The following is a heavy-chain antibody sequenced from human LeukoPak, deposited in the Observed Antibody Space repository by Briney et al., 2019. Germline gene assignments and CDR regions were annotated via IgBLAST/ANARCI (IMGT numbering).Heavy chain of an antibody. J-gene: IGHJ4*02. D-gene: IGHD4-11*01. CDR1: GGSISSGGYY. CDR2: IYHSGST. Sequence: PSETLSLTCTVSGGSISSGGYYWSWIRQPPGKGLEWIGYIYHSGSTYYNPSLKSRVTISVDRSKNQFSLKLSSVTAADTAVYYCARNDYSNYGPQWHYFDYWGQGTLVTVSS. CDR3: ARNDYSNYGPQWHYFDY. V-gene: IGHV4-30-2*01.